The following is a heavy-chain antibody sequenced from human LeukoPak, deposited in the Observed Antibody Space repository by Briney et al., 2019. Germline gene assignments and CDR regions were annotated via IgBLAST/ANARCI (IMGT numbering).Heavy chain of an antibody. V-gene: IGHV4-59*01. CDR2: IYYSGST. CDR1: GGSISSYY. Sequence: SETLSLTCTVSGGSISSYYWSWIRQPPGKGLEWIGYIYYSGSTNYNPSLKSRVTISVDTSKNQFSLKLSSVTAADTAVHYCARFNYDILTGYYNGLDYWGQGTLVTVSS. CDR3: ARFNYDILTGYYNGLDY. J-gene: IGHJ4*02. D-gene: IGHD3-9*01.